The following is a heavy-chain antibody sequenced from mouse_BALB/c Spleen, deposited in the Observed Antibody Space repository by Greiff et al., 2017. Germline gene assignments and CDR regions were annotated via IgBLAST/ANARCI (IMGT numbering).Heavy chain of an antibody. J-gene: IGHJ4*01. Sequence: EVQVVESGGGLVKPGGSLKLSCAASGFTFSSYAMSWVRQSPEKRLEWVAEISSGGSYTYYPDTVTGRFTISRDNAKNTLYLEMSSLRSEDTAMYYCARDYDYDVGAMDYWGQGTSVTVSS. V-gene: IGHV5-9-4*01. CDR3: ARDYDYDVGAMDY. D-gene: IGHD2-4*01. CDR2: ISSGGSYT. CDR1: GFTFSSYA.